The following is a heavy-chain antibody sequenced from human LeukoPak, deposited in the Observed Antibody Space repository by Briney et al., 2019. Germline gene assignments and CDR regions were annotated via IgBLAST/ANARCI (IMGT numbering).Heavy chain of an antibody. Sequence: GGSLRLSCAASGFTFSSYGMHWVRQAPGKGLELVAFIRYDGSNKYYADSVKGRFTISRDNSKNTLYLQMNSLRAEDTAVYYCAKDLGDIVVVPAAIPYGAFDIWGQGTMVTVSS. CDR1: GFTFSSYG. J-gene: IGHJ3*02. CDR2: IRYDGSNK. D-gene: IGHD2-2*01. V-gene: IGHV3-30*02. CDR3: AKDLGDIVVVPAAIPYGAFDI.